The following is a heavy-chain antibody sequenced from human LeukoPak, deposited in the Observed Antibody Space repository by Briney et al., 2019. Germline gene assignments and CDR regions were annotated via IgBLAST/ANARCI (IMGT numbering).Heavy chain of an antibody. J-gene: IGHJ4*02. CDR1: GFTFSSYA. CDR2: ISGSGGSA. D-gene: IGHD5-12*01. V-gene: IGHV3-23*01. Sequence: GGSLRLSCAASGFTFSSYAMSWVRQAPGKGLEWVSAISGSGGSAYYADSVKGRFTISRDNAKNSLYLQMNSLRAEDTAVYYCARGRGPTEWGQGTLVTVSS. CDR3: ARGRGPTE.